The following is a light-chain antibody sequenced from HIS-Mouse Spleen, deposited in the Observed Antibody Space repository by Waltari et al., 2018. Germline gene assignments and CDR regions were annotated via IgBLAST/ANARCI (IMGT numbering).Light chain of an antibody. Sequence: QSALTQPASVSGSPGQSITISCTGTSSDVGRYNLVSWYHQHPGKAPKLMIDEGSKRPSGVSNRVSGSKSGNTASLTISGLQAEDEADYYCCSYAGSSTFGVFGGGTKLTVL. CDR1: SSDVGRYNL. V-gene: IGLV2-23*03. CDR2: EGS. J-gene: IGLJ3*02. CDR3: CSYAGSSTFGV.